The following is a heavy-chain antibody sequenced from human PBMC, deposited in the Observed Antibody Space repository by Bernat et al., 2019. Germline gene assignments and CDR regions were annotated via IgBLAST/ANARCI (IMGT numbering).Heavy chain of an antibody. V-gene: IGHV1-3*01. CDR2: INAGNGNT. D-gene: IGHD3-9*01. CDR3: ARDYYDILTGYPKYNWFDP. J-gene: IGHJ5*02. CDR1: GYTFTSYA. Sequence: QVQLVQSGAEVKKPGASVKVSCKASGYTFTSYAMHWVRQAPGQRLEWMGWINAGNGNTKYSQKFQGRVTITSDTSASTAYMELSSLRSEDTAVYYCARDYYDILTGYPKYNWFDPWGQGTLVTVSS.